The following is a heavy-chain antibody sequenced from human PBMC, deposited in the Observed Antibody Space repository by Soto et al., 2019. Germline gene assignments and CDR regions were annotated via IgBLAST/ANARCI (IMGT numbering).Heavy chain of an antibody. CDR2: MSHSGGT. CDR1: GGSVNSGNYY. D-gene: IGHD1-1*01. V-gene: IGHV4-34*01. CDR3: ARVERGTATTVVDAFDI. Sequence: QVQLQQWGAGLLKPSETLSLTCAVFGGSVNSGNYYWSWIPQPPGKGLEWIGEMSHSGGTHFNPSLKSRVTISVDTSKNQFSLKMSSVTAADTALYYCARVERGTATTVVDAFDIWGPGTMVTVSS. J-gene: IGHJ3*02.